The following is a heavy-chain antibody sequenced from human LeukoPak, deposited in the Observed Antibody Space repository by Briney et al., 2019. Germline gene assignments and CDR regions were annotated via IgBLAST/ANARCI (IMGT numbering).Heavy chain of an antibody. CDR3: AKDRYSSGWYSDY. CDR1: GFTFSSYG. D-gene: IGHD6-19*01. Sequence: PGGSLRLSCAASGFTFSSYGMHWVRQAPGKGLEWVAFIRYDGSNKYYTDSVKGRFAISRDNSKNTLYLQMNSLRAEDTAVYYCAKDRYSSGWYSDYWGQETLVTVSS. CDR2: IRYDGSNK. V-gene: IGHV3-30*02. J-gene: IGHJ4*02.